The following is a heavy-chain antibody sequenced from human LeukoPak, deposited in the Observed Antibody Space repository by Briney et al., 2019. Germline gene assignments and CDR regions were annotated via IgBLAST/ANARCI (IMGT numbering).Heavy chain of an antibody. V-gene: IGHV3-23*01. CDR3: AKDTTLGYSSGWHKGFEAY. CDR1: GFTFSSYA. J-gene: IGHJ4*02. D-gene: IGHD6-19*01. Sequence: PGGSLRLSCAASGFTFSSYAMSWVRQAPGKGLEWVSAISGSGGSTYYADSVKGRFTISRDNSKNTLYLQMNSLRAEDTAVYYCAKDTTLGYSSGWHKGFEAYWGQGTLVTVSS. CDR2: ISGSGGST.